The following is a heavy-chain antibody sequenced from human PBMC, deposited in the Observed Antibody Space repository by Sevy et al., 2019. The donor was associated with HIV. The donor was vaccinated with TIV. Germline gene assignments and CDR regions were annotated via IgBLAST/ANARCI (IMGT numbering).Heavy chain of an antibody. Sequence: ASVKVSCKASGGTFSSYAISWVRQAPGQGLEWMGGIIPIFRTANYAQKFQGRVTIIADESTGTACMELSSLRSEDAAVYYCARANYCSNASRYFSWFDPWGQGTTVTVSS. CDR1: GGTFSSYA. D-gene: IGHD2-2*01. CDR2: IIPIFRTA. CDR3: ARANYCSNASRYFSWFDP. J-gene: IGHJ5*02. V-gene: IGHV1-69*13.